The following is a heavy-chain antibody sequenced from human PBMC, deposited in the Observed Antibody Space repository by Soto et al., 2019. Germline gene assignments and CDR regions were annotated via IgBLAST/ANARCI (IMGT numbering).Heavy chain of an antibody. CDR1: GYTFTSYG. CDR2: ISAYNGNT. D-gene: IGHD3-22*01. CDR3: ASAGSSGYYRGY. V-gene: IGHV1-18*01. J-gene: IGHJ4*02. Sequence: QVQLVQSGAEVKEPGASVKVSCKASGYTFTSYGLNWVRQAPGQGLEWMGWISAYNGNTNYAQKFQGRATMTTDTATSTAYMELRSVRSAATAVSYCASAGSSGYYRGYWGQGTPVTVSA.